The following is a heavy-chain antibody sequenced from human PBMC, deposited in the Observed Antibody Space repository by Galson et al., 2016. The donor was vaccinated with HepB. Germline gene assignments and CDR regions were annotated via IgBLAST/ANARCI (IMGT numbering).Heavy chain of an antibody. Sequence: TLSLTCTVSGGSITSGGYYWSWIRQHPGKGLEWIGYIYYTGDTYCNPSLKSRVIISIDTSKTQFSLNLSSVTAADTAVYYCARFHGSGSYWGGDSWFDPWGQGTLVTVSS. J-gene: IGHJ5*02. CDR2: IYYTGDT. CDR3: ARFHGSGSYWGGDSWFDP. CDR1: GGSITSGGYY. D-gene: IGHD3-10*01. V-gene: IGHV4-31*03.